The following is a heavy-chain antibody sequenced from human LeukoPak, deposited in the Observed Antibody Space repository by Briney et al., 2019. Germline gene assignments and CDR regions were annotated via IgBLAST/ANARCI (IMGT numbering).Heavy chain of an antibody. CDR3: ARGSSGWPGTN. J-gene: IGHJ4*02. Sequence: ASVKVSCKASGYTFTSYAMHWVRQAPGQRLEWMGWINAGNGNTKYSQKFQGRVTITRDTSASAAYMELSSLRSEDTAVYYCARGSSGWPGTNWGQGTLVTVSS. CDR1: GYTFTSYA. D-gene: IGHD6-19*01. CDR2: INAGNGNT. V-gene: IGHV1-3*01.